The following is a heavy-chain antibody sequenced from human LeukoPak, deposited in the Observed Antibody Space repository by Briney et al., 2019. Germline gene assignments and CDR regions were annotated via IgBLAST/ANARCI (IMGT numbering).Heavy chain of an antibody. CDR1: GFTFRSYA. CDR3: AKDPSGNDNVGHLFFDS. J-gene: IGHJ4*02. CDR2: IRGSGGRT. Sequence: GGSLRLSCAASGFTFRSYAMSWVRQAPGKGLEWVSDIRGSGGRTNYADSVKGRFTISRDNSMNTLFLQMNSLRPEDTAVYYCAKDPSGNDNVGHLFFDSWGQGTLVTVSS. D-gene: IGHD1-1*01. V-gene: IGHV3-23*01.